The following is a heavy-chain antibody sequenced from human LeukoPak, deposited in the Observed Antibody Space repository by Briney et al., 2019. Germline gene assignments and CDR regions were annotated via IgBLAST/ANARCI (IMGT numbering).Heavy chain of an antibody. CDR3: VREKGHYGPGISYTTDAFDI. CDR2: VYYSGST. J-gene: IGHJ3*02. D-gene: IGHD3-10*01. V-gene: IGHV4-59*02. Sequence: PSGTLSLTCNVSGDSVNKFYWTWIRQTPGKGLEWIGYVYYSGSTNYNPSLKSRVTISIDTSRNQFSLNLRSVTAADTAVYYCVREKGHYGPGISYTTDAFDIWGQGTVVTVSS. CDR1: GDSVNKFY.